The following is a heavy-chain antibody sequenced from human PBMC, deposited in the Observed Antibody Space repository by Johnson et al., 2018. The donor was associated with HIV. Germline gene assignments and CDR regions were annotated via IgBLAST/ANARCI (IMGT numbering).Heavy chain of an antibody. CDR3: ARGRGALDI. J-gene: IGHJ3*02. CDR2: ISYDGSNK. CDR1: GFTFSSYG. V-gene: IGHV3-30*03. Sequence: VQLVESGGGLVQPGRSLRLSCAVSGFTFSSYGMHWVRRAPGKGLEWVAVISYDGSNKYYADSVKGRFTISRDNSKNTLYLQMNSLRAEDTAVYYCARGRGALDIWGQGTMVTVSS. D-gene: IGHD3-16*01.